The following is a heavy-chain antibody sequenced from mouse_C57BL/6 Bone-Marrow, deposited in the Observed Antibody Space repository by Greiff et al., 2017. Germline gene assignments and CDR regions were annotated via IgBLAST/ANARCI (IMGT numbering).Heavy chain of an antibody. CDR3: ARREEGRFDY. CDR2: INPGSGGT. CDR1: GYAFTNYL. J-gene: IGHJ2*01. Sequence: QVQLQQSGAELVRPGTSVKVSCKASGYAFTNYLIEWVKQRPGQGLEWIGVINPGSGGTNYNEKFKGKATLTADKSSSTAYMQLSSLTSEDSAVYFCARREEGRFDYWGKGTTRTVSS. V-gene: IGHV1-54*01.